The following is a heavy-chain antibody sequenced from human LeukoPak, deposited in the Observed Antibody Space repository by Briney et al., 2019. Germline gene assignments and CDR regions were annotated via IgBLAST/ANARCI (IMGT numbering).Heavy chain of an antibody. D-gene: IGHD4-23*01. V-gene: IGHV4-34*01. CDR2: INHSGST. CDR1: GGSFSGYY. CDR3: ARSTVVTRFDY. J-gene: IGHJ4*02. Sequence: PSETLSLTCAVYGGSFSGYYWSWIRQPPGKGLEWIGEINHSGSTNYNPSLKSRVTISVDTSKNQFSLKLSSVTAADTAVYYCARSTVVTRFDYWGQGTLVTVSS.